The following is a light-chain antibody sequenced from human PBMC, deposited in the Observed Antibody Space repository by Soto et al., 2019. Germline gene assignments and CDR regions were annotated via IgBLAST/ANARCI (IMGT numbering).Light chain of an antibody. V-gene: IGLV2-8*01. J-gene: IGLJ1*01. CDR3: KSYAGSNTYV. Sequence: QSALTQPASVSGSPGQSITISCTGTSSDIGGYNYVSWYQQHPGKVPKLIIFEVSTRPSGVPDRFSGSKSGNTASLTVSGLQAADEADYFCKSYAGSNTYVFGSGTKVTVL. CDR2: EVS. CDR1: SSDIGGYNY.